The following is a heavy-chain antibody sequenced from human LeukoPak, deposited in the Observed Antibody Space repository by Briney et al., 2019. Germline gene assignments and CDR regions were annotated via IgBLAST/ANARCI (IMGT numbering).Heavy chain of an antibody. CDR3: VKVFRTIPVAGTTFYYFYMDV. D-gene: IGHD6-19*01. Sequence: GGSLRLSCAASGFTFSSHAMSWVRQAPGKGLEWVSAISGSGGSTYYADSVKGRFTISRDNSKDTLYLQMNSLRAEDTAVYFCVKVFRTIPVAGTTFYYFYMDVWGEGTTVTVSS. CDR1: GFTFSSHA. V-gene: IGHV3-23*01. CDR2: ISGSGGST. J-gene: IGHJ6*03.